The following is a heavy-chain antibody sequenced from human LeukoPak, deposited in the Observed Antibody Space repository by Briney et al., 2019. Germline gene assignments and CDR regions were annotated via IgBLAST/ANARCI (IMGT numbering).Heavy chain of an antibody. J-gene: IGHJ3*02. CDR3: ARDSGGSGWSGAFDI. CDR1: GGSISSYY. CDR2: IYYSGST. V-gene: IGHV4-59*01. D-gene: IGHD6-19*01. Sequence: SKTLSLTCTVSGGSISSYYWSWIRQPPGKGLEWIGYIYYSGSTNYNPSLKSRVTISVDTSKNQFSLKLSSVTAADTAVYYCARDSGGSGWSGAFDIWGQGTMVTVSS.